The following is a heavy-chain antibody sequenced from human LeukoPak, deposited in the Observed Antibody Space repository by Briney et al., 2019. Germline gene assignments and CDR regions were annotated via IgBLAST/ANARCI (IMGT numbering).Heavy chain of an antibody. V-gene: IGHV4-59*01. CDR1: GGSIRGYY. J-gene: IGHJ4*02. D-gene: IGHD5-18*01. CDR2: IYSSGST. Sequence: SETLSLTCTVSGGSIRGYYCNWLRQPPGEGLEWIGFIYSSGSTNYNPSLKSRVTISIDTSRNQFSLRLNSMTAADTAIYYCARVLRAASWRSYDYWGQGSLVTVSS. CDR3: ARVLRAASWRSYDY.